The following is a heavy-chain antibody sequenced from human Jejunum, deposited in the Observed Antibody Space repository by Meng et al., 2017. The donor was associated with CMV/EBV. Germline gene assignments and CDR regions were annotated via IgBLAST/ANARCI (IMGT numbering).Heavy chain of an antibody. Sequence: VQLVEAGVGLVQPGESLRLSCAASGFSVSSNYMSWVRQAPGKGLEWVTLIYSGGTTFYADSVKGRFTISRDNSKNVLYLQMNSVRAEDTALYHCVRNLGYTYGLVSWGQGTLVTVSS. D-gene: IGHD5-18*01. CDR3: VRNLGYTYGLVS. CDR1: GFSVSSNY. V-gene: IGHV3-66*01. CDR2: IYSGGTT. J-gene: IGHJ5*02.